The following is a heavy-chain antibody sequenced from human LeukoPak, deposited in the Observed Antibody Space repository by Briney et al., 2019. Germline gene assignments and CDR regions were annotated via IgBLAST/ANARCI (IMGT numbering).Heavy chain of an antibody. CDR2: IKPDGSEK. CDR3: ARDDYGDYFFDF. Sequence: GGSLRLSCAASGFTFSTYWMTWVRQAPGKGLEWIANIKPDGSEKYYVDSVKGRFTISGDNAKSSPYLQLNSLRAEDTAMYYCARDDYGDYFFDFWGQGTLVTVSS. D-gene: IGHD4-17*01. J-gene: IGHJ4*02. V-gene: IGHV3-7*01. CDR1: GFTFSTYW.